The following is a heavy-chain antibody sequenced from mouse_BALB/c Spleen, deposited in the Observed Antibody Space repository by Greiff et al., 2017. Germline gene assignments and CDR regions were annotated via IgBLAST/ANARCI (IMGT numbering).Heavy chain of an antibody. D-gene: IGHD1-1*01. J-gene: IGHJ2*01. CDR3: ARWRDYYGSSYYFDY. CDR1: GYSITSDYA. CDR2: ISYSGST. Sequence: VQLQQSGPGLVKPSQSLSLTCTVTGYSITSDYAWNWIRQFPGNKLEWMGYISYSGSTSYNPSLKSRISITRDTSKNQFFLQLNSVTTEDTATYYCARWRDYYGSSYYFDYWGQGTTLTVSS. V-gene: IGHV3-2*02.